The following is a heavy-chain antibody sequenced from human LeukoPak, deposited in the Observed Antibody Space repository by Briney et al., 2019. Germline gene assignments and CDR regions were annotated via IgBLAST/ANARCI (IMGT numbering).Heavy chain of an antibody. Sequence: GGSLRLSCAASGFTFSSYAMSWVRQAPGKGLEWVSAISGSGGSTYYADSVKGRFTISRDNPKNTLYLQMNSLRAEDTAVYYCARRGDQNYYYYGMDVWGQGTTVTVSS. CDR2: ISGSGGST. J-gene: IGHJ6*02. CDR3: ARRGDQNYYYYGMDV. V-gene: IGHV3-23*01. CDR1: GFTFSSYA. D-gene: IGHD3-10*01.